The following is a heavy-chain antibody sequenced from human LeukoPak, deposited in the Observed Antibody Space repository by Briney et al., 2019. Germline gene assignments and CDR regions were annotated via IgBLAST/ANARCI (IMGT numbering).Heavy chain of an antibody. J-gene: IGHJ3*02. V-gene: IGHV4-34*12. D-gene: IGHD1-1*01. CDR2: IVHSGNT. CDR1: GGSFSGYY. CDR3: ARFGSSTWYKGAFDI. Sequence: SETLSLTCAVYGGSFSGYYWSWIRQPPGKGLEWIGEIVHSGNTKYNPSLKSRVTISVDTSKNQFALNLTSVTAADTAVYYCARFGSSTWYKGAFDIWGQGTMVTVAS.